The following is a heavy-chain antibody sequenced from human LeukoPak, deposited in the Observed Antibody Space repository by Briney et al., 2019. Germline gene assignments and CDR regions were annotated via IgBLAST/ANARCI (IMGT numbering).Heavy chain of an antibody. V-gene: IGHV3-30*02. D-gene: IGHD2-15*01. J-gene: IGHJ4*02. CDR3: TRGLGYCSGGSCNHFDY. CDR1: GFTFSSYG. CDR2: IRYDGSNK. Sequence: PGGSLRLSCAASGFTFSSYGMHWVRQAPGKGLEWVAFIRYDGSNKYYADSVKGRFTISRDNSKNTLYLQMNSLRAEDTAVYYCTRGLGYCSGGSCNHFDYWGQGTLVTVSS.